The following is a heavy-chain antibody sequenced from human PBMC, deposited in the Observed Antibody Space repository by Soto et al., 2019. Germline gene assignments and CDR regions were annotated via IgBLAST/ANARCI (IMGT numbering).Heavy chain of an antibody. V-gene: IGHV3-21*01. Sequence: EVQLVESGGGLVKPGGSLRLSCAASGFTLSSYSMNWVRQAPGKGLEWVSSSHYSGKSMFYADSVKGRFTISRDSATNSLHLQMNGLRAEDTAVYYCAREKGQQLPLDYWGQGTLVTVSS. J-gene: IGHJ4*02. D-gene: IGHD6-13*01. CDR2: SHYSGKSM. CDR1: GFTLSSYS. CDR3: AREKGQQLPLDY.